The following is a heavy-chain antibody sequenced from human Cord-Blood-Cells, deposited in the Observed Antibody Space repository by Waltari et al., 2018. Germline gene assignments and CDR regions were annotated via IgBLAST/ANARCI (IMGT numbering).Heavy chain of an antibody. J-gene: IGHJ4*02. D-gene: IGHD5-18*01. V-gene: IGHV3-7*01. CDR1: GLIFSIHW. CDR3: ARAPRGYSYGIDY. CDR2: IKQDGSEK. Sequence: DVLLAGSGGGLVLHGGSLRLSCAASGLIFSIHWMGWVRPAPGKGLEWVANIKQDGSEKYYVDSVKGRFTISRDNAKNSLYLQMNSLRAEDTAVYYCARAPRGYSYGIDYWGQGTLVTVSS.